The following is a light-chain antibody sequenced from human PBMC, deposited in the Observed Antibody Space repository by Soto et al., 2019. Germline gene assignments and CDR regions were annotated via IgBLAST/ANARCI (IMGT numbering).Light chain of an antibody. Sequence: QSVLTLPASVSGSPGQSIAISCTGTTSDVGGYNYVSWYQQHPGKVPKLLIHEVSNRPSGVSNRFSGPKSGNTASLTISGLQAEDESDYYCLSKTRTISYVLGTGTKVTVL. CDR2: EVS. CDR3: LSKTRTISYV. J-gene: IGLJ1*01. CDR1: TSDVGGYNY. V-gene: IGLV2-14*01.